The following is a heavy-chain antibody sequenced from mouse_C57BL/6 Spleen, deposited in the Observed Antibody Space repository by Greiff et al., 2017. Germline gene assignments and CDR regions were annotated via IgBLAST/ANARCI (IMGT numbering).Heavy chain of an antibody. CDR2: ISSGGSYT. CDR3: ARQDYSNSYYAMDY. V-gene: IGHV5-6*01. Sequence: EVQVVESGGDLVKPGGSLKLSCAASGFTFSSYGMSWVRQTPDKRLEWVATISSGGSYTYYPDSVKGRFTISRDNAKNTLYLQMSSLKSEDTAMYYCARQDYSNSYYAMDYWGQGTSVTVSS. J-gene: IGHJ4*01. CDR1: GFTFSSYG. D-gene: IGHD2-5*01.